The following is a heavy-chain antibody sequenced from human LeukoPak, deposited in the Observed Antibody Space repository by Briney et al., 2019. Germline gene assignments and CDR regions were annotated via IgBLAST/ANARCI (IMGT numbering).Heavy chain of an antibody. CDR1: GFTVSSNY. CDR2: IYSGGST. CDR3: ASVGGYSYGYDLDY. V-gene: IGHV3-53*01. D-gene: IGHD5-18*01. J-gene: IGHJ4*02. Sequence: PGGSLRLSCAASGFTVSSNYMSWVRQAPGKGLEWVSVIYSGGSTYYADSVKGRFTISRDNSKNTLYLQMNSLRAEDTAVYYCASVGGYSYGYDLDYWGQGTLVTVSS.